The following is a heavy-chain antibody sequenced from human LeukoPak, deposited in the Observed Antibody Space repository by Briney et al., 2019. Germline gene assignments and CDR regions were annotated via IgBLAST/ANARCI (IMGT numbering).Heavy chain of an antibody. CDR3: AREEYSGPYYYGMDV. J-gene: IGHJ6*02. V-gene: IGHV4-4*07. D-gene: IGHD5-12*01. CDR1: NGSISNYY. CDR2: IYTSGST. Sequence: SETLSLTCTVSNGSISNYYWGWIRQPAGKGLEWIGRIYTSGSTNYNPSLKSRVTMSVDTSKNQLSLKLSSVTAADTAVYYCAREEYSGPYYYGMDVWGQGTTVTVSS.